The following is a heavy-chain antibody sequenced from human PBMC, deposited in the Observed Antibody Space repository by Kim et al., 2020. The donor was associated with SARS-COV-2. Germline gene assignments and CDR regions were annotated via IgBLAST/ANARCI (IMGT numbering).Heavy chain of an antibody. CDR3: ARVAGSSSWEIVDGMDV. Sequence: SETLSLTCAVYGGSFSGYYWSWIRQPPGKGLEWIGEINHSGSTNYNPSLKSRVTISVDTSKNQFSLKLSSVTAADTAVYYCARVAGSSSWEIVDGMDVWGQGTTVTVSS. V-gene: IGHV4-34*01. CDR1: GGSFSGYY. D-gene: IGHD6-13*01. J-gene: IGHJ6*02. CDR2: INHSGST.